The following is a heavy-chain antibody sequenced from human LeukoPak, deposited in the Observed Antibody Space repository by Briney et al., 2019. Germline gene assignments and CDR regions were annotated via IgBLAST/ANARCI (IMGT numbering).Heavy chain of an antibody. Sequence: GGSLRLSCAASGFTFSRYSMNWVRHAPGKGLEWVSSISISSNYIYYADSVKGRFTISRDNAKNSLYLQVNSLRAEDTAVYYCARGSRFGVVGRDAFDIWGQGTVVTVSS. V-gene: IGHV3-21*01. J-gene: IGHJ3*02. CDR2: ISISSNYI. CDR1: GFTFSRYS. D-gene: IGHD3-3*01. CDR3: ARGSRFGVVGRDAFDI.